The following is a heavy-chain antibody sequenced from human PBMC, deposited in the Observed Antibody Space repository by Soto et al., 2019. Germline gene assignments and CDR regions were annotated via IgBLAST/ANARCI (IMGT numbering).Heavy chain of an antibody. Sequence: QVQLVESGGGVVQPGRSLRLSCAASGFTFSSYAMHWVRQAPGKGLEWVAVISYDGSNKYYADSVKGRFTISRDNSKNTLYLQMNSLRAEDTAVYYCARDREIDYSGGWYDYWGQGTLVTVSS. J-gene: IGHJ4*02. D-gene: IGHD6-19*01. CDR3: ARDREIDYSGGWYDY. CDR1: GFTFSSYA. CDR2: ISYDGSNK. V-gene: IGHV3-30-3*01.